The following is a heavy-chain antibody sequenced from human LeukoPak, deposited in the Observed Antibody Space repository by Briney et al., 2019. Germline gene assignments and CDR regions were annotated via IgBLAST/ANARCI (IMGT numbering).Heavy chain of an antibody. D-gene: IGHD2-2*01. V-gene: IGHV4-4*02. CDR1: GDSITNGYW. Sequence: SETLSLTCVVSGDSITNGYWWSWVRQPPGKGLEWIGEIYHDGSTNYNPSLKGRVTISVDTSKNQLSLRLTSVTAADTAVYYCAREFCSSTSCSYYYMDVWGKGTTVTVSS. CDR2: IYHDGST. J-gene: IGHJ6*03. CDR3: AREFCSSTSCSYYYMDV.